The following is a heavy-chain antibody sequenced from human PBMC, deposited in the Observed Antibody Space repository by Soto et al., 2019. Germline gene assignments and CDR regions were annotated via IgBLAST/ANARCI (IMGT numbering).Heavy chain of an antibody. Sequence: GSLRLSCAASGFTFGSYAMNCFRHSPWEWLEWVSHISGNGGSTYYADSVKGRFTISRDNSKNTLYLQMNSLRAEDTAVYYCAKEKIVAAKYYGMDVWGQGTTVTVSS. V-gene: IGHV3-23*01. D-gene: IGHD2-15*01. CDR2: ISGNGGST. CDR1: GFTFGSYA. CDR3: AKEKIVAAKYYGMDV. J-gene: IGHJ6*02.